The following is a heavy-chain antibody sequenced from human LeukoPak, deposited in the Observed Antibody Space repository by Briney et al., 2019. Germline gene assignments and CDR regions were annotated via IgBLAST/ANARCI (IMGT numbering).Heavy chain of an antibody. CDR2: IIPIFGTA. Sequence: GASVKVSCKASGGTFSSYAISWVRQAPGQGLEWMGGIIPIFGTANYAQKFQGRVTITADESTSTAYMELSSLRSEDTAVYYCARVEREVDSSGYELGYWGQGTLVTVSS. V-gene: IGHV1-69*13. J-gene: IGHJ4*02. CDR3: ARVEREVDSSGYELGY. D-gene: IGHD3-22*01. CDR1: GGTFSSYA.